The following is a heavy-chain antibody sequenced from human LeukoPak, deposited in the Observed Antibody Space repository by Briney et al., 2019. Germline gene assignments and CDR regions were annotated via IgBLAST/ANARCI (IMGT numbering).Heavy chain of an antibody. J-gene: IGHJ4*02. CDR2: INAGNGNT. D-gene: IGHD1-14*01. Sequence: ASVKVSCKASGYTFTSYAMHWVRQAPGQRLEWMGWINAGNGNTKYSQEFQGRVTITSDTAASTAYMELGSLTSEDMAVYYCTLYNHWGQGTLITVSS. CDR1: GYTFTSYA. CDR3: TLYNH. V-gene: IGHV1-3*03.